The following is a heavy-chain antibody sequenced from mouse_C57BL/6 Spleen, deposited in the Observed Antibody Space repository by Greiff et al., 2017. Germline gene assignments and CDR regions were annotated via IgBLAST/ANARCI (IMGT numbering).Heavy chain of an antibody. Sequence: EVQRVESGGGLVKPGGSLKLSCAASGFTFSSYAMSWVRQTPEKRLEWVATISDGGSYTYYPDNVKGRFTISRDNAKNNLYLQMSHLKSEDTAMYYCARDVVTRYFDVWGTGTTVTVSS. CDR2: ISDGGSYT. CDR3: ARDVVTRYFDV. J-gene: IGHJ1*03. D-gene: IGHD2-1*01. CDR1: GFTFSSYA. V-gene: IGHV5-4*01.